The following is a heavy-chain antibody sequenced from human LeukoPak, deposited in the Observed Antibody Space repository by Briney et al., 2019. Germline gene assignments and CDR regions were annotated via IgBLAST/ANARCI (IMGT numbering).Heavy chain of an antibody. CDR1: GFTFSSYA. CDR2: ISYDGSNK. Sequence: PGGSLRLSCAASGFTFSSYAMHWVRQAPGKGLEWVAVISYDGSNKYYADSVKGRFTISRDNSKNTLYLQMNSLRAEDTAVYYCARDLHYYDSSDPALGYWGQGTLVTVSS. CDR3: ARDLHYYDSSDPALGY. D-gene: IGHD3-22*01. J-gene: IGHJ4*02. V-gene: IGHV3-30-3*01.